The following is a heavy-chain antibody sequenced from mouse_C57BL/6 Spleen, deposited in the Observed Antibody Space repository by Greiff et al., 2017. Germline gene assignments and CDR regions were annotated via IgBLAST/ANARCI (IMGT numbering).Heavy chain of an antibody. Sequence: QVQLQQSGAELVKPGASVKLSCKASGYTFTSYWMQWVKQRPGQGLEWIGEIDPSDSYTNYNQKFKGKATLTVDTSSSTAYMQLSSLTSEDSAVYYCARGYDGYYVLYAMDYWGQGTSVTVSS. CDR3: ARGYDGYYVLYAMDY. CDR2: IDPSDSYT. J-gene: IGHJ4*01. D-gene: IGHD2-3*01. CDR1: GYTFTSYW. V-gene: IGHV1-50*01.